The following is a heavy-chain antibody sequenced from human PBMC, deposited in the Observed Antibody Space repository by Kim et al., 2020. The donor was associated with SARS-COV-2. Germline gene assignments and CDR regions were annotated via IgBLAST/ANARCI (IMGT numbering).Heavy chain of an antibody. V-gene: IGHV3-23*01. D-gene: IGHD3-22*01. CDR3: AKTHVLEGSGYYFDY. Sequence: AAVKSRFTISKDNPKNTLSLQMNGRRAEDTAVYYCAKTHVLEGSGYYFDYWGQGTLVTVSS. J-gene: IGHJ4*02.